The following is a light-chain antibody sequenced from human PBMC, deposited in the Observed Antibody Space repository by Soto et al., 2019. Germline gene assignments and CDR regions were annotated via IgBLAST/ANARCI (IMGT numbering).Light chain of an antibody. J-gene: IGLJ1*01. CDR1: SSDVGGYNY. CDR2: DVS. Sequence: QSALTQPASVSGSPGQSITISCTGTSSDVGGYNYVSWYQQHPGKAPKLMIYDVSNRPSGVSNRFSGSKSGNTASLTISGLQVEDAADYYCSSYTSSSTLLYVFGTGTKLTVL. CDR3: SSYTSSSTLLYV. V-gene: IGLV2-14*01.